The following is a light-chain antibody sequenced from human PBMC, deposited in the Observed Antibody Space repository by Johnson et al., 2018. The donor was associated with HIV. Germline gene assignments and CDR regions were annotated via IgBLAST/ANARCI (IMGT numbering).Light chain of an antibody. CDR3: GTWDSSLSAGV. V-gene: IGLV1-51*02. CDR1: SSNIGNNY. Sequence: QSVLTQPPSVSAAPGQKVNISCSGSSSNIGNNYVSWYQQLPGTAPKLLIYENNKRPSGIPDRFSGSKSGASATLGITGLQTGDEADYYCGTWDSSLSAGVFGTGTTVTVL. CDR2: ENN. J-gene: IGLJ1*01.